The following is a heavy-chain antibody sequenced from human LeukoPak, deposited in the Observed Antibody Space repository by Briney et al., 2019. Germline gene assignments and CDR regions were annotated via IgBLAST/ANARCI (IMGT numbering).Heavy chain of an antibody. CDR1: GFTFNTYA. Sequence: GGSLRLSCAASGFTFNTYAMNWVRQSPGKGLEWVSVIYSGGSTYYADSVKGRFTISRHNSKNTLYLQMNSLRAEDTAVYYCARVHGGKRAFDIWGQGTMVTVSS. D-gene: IGHD2-15*01. CDR2: IYSGGST. V-gene: IGHV3-53*04. CDR3: ARVHGGKRAFDI. J-gene: IGHJ3*02.